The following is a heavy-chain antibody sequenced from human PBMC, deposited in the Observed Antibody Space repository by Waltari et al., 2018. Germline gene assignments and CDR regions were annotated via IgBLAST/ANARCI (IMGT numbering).Heavy chain of an antibody. V-gene: IGHV3-21*01. CDR1: GFTFSSYS. CDR3: ARDRGYERDDY. D-gene: IGHD5-12*01. J-gene: IGHJ4*02. CDR2: ISSSSSYI. Sequence: EVQLVESGGGLVKPGGSLRLSCAASGFTFSSYSMNWVRQAPGKGLESVSSISSSSSYIYYADSVKGRFTISRDNAKNSLYLQMNSLRAEDTTVYYCARDRGYERDDYWGQGTLVTVSS.